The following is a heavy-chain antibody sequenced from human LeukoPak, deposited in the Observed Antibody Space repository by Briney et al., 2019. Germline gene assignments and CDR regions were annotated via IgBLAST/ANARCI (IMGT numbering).Heavy chain of an antibody. CDR1: GGTLSSYA. J-gene: IGHJ4*02. Sequence: ASVKVSCKASGGTLSSYAISWVRQAPGQGLEWMGGIIPIFGTANYAQKFQGRVTITADESTSTAYMELSSLRSEDTAVYYCARDLERGIFDYWGQGTLVTVSS. D-gene: IGHD1-1*01. V-gene: IGHV1-69*13. CDR2: IIPIFGTA. CDR3: ARDLERGIFDY.